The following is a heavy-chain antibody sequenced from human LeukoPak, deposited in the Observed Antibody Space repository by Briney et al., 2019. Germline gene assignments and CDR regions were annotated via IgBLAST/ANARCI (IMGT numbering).Heavy chain of an antibody. V-gene: IGHV3-21*01. J-gene: IGHJ4*02. Sequence: GGSLRLSCAASGFTFSSYAMSWVRQAPGKGLEWVSSISSSSSYIYYADSVKGRFTISRDNAKNSLYLQMNSLRAEDTAVYYCARDLSPHTYYGSSSGVRYFDYWGQGTLVTVSS. CDR2: ISSSSSYI. CDR3: ARDLSPHTYYGSSSGVRYFDY. D-gene: IGHD6-6*01. CDR1: GFTFSSYA.